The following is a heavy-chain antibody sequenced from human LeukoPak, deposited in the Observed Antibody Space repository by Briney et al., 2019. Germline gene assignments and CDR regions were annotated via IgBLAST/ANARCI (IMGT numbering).Heavy chain of an antibody. CDR2: IIPIFGTA. V-gene: IGHV1-69*05. D-gene: IGHD5-24*01. Sequence: SVKVSCKASGGTFSSYAISWVRQAPGQGLEWMGGIIPIFGTANYAQKFQGRVTITTDESTSTAYMELSSLRSEDTAVYYCASEMASAFDIWGQGTMVTVSS. CDR3: ASEMASAFDI. CDR1: GGTFSSYA. J-gene: IGHJ3*02.